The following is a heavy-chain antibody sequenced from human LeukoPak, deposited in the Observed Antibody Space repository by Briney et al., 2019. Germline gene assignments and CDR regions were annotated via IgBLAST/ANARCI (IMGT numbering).Heavy chain of an antibody. J-gene: IGHJ3*02. D-gene: IGHD6-13*01. Sequence: GGSLRLSCAASGFSFSSHAMHWVRQAPGKGLEYVSAISGNGHGTWYRDSVKGRFSISRDNAEQILYLQMGSLRAEDMAVYFCARASITASGPHDVYDIWGRGTMVTVSS. CDR1: GFSFSSHA. CDR2: ISGNGHGT. CDR3: ARASITASGPHDVYDI. V-gene: IGHV3-64*02.